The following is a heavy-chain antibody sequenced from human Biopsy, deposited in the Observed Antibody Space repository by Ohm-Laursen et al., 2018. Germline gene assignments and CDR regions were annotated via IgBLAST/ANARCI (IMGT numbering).Heavy chain of an antibody. V-gene: IGHV4-59*01. CDR2: IYYSGTT. J-gene: IGHJ5*01. CDR1: GDSMGTYY. CDR3: ARVRGGFLEWFDY. D-gene: IGHD3-3*01. Sequence: PPGTLSLTCTVSGDSMGTYYWTWIRQPPGKGLEWIASIYYSGTTNKNPSLKSRVTISVDTSKRQFYLELSSVTAADTAIYYCARVRGGFLEWFDYWGQGTPITVSS.